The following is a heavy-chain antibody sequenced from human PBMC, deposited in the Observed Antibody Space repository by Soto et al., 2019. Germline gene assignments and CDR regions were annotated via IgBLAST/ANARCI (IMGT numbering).Heavy chain of an antibody. J-gene: IGHJ4*02. V-gene: IGHV1-69*13. CDR1: GGTFSSYA. D-gene: IGHD6-19*01. Sequence: SVKVSCKASGGTFSSYAISWVRQAPGQGLEWMGGIIPIFGTANYAQKFQGRVTITADESTSTAYMELSSLRSEDTAVYYCARDRGSGWYFDYCGQGALVTVFS. CDR2: IIPIFGTA. CDR3: ARDRGSGWYFDY.